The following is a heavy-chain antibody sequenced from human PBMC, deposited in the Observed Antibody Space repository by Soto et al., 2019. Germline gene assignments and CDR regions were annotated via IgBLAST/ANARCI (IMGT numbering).Heavy chain of an antibody. J-gene: IGHJ3*02. CDR1: GFTFSSYS. Sequence: GGSLRLSCAASGFTFSSYSMNWVRQAPGKGLEWVSYISSSSSTIYYADSVKGRFTISRDNAKNSLYLQMNSLRDEDTAVYYCPRVYYDSSGENYAAFDIWGQGTMVTVSS. CDR3: PRVYYDSSGENYAAFDI. D-gene: IGHD3-22*01. CDR2: ISSSSSTI. V-gene: IGHV3-48*02.